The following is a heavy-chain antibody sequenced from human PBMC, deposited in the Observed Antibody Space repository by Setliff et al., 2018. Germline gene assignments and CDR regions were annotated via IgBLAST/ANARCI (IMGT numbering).Heavy chain of an antibody. Sequence: TLSLTCTVSGDSISNDTYYWSWIRQPAGKGLEWIGRVYTSGSTNYNPSLNSRVTISLDTSKNQFSLKLISVTAADTAVYYCARVAGSGYLDRCFDPWGQGTLVTVLL. J-gene: IGHJ5*02. CDR1: GDSISNDTYY. D-gene: IGHD3-22*01. CDR3: ARVAGSGYLDRCFDP. V-gene: IGHV4-61*02. CDR2: VYTSGST.